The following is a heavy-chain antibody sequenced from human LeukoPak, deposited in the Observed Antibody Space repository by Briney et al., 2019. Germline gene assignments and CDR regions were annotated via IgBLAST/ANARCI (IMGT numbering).Heavy chain of an antibody. Sequence: GGSLRLSCAASGFTFSSYWMHWVRQAPGKGLEWVANIKQDGSEKYYVDSVKGRFTISRDNAKNSLFLQMNSLRAEDTAVYYCARLFVYGSGAEAFDYWGQGALVTVSS. V-gene: IGHV3-7*01. D-gene: IGHD3-10*01. J-gene: IGHJ4*02. CDR1: GFTFSSYW. CDR3: ARLFVYGSGAEAFDY. CDR2: IKQDGSEK.